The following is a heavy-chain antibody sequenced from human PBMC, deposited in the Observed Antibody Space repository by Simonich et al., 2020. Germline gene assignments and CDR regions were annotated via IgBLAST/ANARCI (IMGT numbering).Heavy chain of an antibody. V-gene: IGHV5-51*01. D-gene: IGHD1-1*01. CDR1: GYSFTSYW. CDR2: IYHGDSDN. J-gene: IGHJ3*02. Sequence: EVQLVQSGAEVKKPGESLKISCKGSGYSFTSYWRGWVRQMPGKGLEWRCSIYHGDSDNRYSPYFQGQVTISADKSISTAYLQWSSLKSSDTAMYYCARQLNDFDIWGQGTMVTVSS. CDR3: ARQLNDFDI.